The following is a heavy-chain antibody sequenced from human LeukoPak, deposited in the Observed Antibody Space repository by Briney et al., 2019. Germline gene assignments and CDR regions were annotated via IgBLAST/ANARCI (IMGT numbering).Heavy chain of an antibody. J-gene: IGHJ4*02. D-gene: IGHD6-13*01. CDR3: AKDHLKFSSSWYFDY. CDR2: IYSGGNT. CDR1: GFTVSSNS. V-gene: IGHV3-53*05. Sequence: GGSLRLSCTVSGFTVSSNSMSWVRQAPGKGLEWVSFIYSGGNTHYSDSVKGRFTISRDNSKNTLYLQMNSLRAEDTAVYYCAKDHLKFSSSWYFDYWGQGTLVTVSS.